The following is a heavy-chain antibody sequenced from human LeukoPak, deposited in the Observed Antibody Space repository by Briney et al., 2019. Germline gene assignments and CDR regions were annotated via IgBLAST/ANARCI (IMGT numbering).Heavy chain of an antibody. Sequence: PGGPLRLSCAASGFTFSGSSMHWVRQASGKGLEWVGRVRNKVNSYATAYAASLKGRFTISRDDSKNTAYLQMNSLKTEDTAVYYCTRALYYYDSSGYYGSFDYWGQGTLVTVSS. CDR1: GFTFSGSS. D-gene: IGHD3-22*01. CDR3: TRALYYYDSSGYYGSFDY. V-gene: IGHV3-73*01. J-gene: IGHJ4*02. CDR2: VRNKVNSYAT.